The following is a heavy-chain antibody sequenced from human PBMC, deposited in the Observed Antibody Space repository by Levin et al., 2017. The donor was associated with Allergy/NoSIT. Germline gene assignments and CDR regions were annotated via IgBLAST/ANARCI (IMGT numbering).Heavy chain of an antibody. J-gene: IGHJ4*02. CDR3: ARADPYYEFWSGYYRPTNGPFDY. CDR2: IYYSGST. Sequence: SETLSLTCTVSGGSISSSSYYWGWIRQPPGKGLEWIGSIYYSGSTYYNPSLKSRVTISVDTSKNQFSLKLSSVTAADTAVYYCARADPYYEFWSGYYRPTNGPFDYWGQGTLVTVSS. V-gene: IGHV4-39*07. D-gene: IGHD3-3*01. CDR1: GGSISSSSYY.